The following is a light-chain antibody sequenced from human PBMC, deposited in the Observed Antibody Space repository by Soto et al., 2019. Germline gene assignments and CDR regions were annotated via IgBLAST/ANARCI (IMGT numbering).Light chain of an antibody. Sequence: IVLTQSPVTLAVSPGESAVLSCSASQSVSTSLAWYQHKPGQAPRLFIYDASKRAPGIPARFTGSGSGTDFTLTISSLEPEDTAVYYCQVRDVWPSFGQGTKVDIK. CDR1: QSVSTS. V-gene: IGKV3-11*01. CDR2: DAS. CDR3: QVRDVWPS. J-gene: IGKJ1*01.